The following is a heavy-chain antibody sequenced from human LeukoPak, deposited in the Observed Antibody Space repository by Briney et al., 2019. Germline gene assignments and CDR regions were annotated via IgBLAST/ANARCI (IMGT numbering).Heavy chain of an antibody. D-gene: IGHD6-19*01. CDR2: ISGDGGST. Sequence: GGSLRLSCAASGFTFDDYAMHWVRQAPGKGLEWVSLISGDGGSTYYADSVKGRFTIYKDNSKNSLYLQMNSLRTEDTALYYCAKDIHMGSSWLVFDYWGQGTLVTVSS. V-gene: IGHV3-43*02. J-gene: IGHJ4*02. CDR1: GFTFDDYA. CDR3: AKDIHMGSSWLVFDY.